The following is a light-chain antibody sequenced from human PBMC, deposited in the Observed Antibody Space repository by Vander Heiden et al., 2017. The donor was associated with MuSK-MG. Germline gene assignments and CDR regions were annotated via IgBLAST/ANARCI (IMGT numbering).Light chain of an antibody. V-gene: IGKV1-6*01. CDR1: QDVRND. J-gene: IGKJ2*01. CDR3: RQDENDPFT. Sequence: AIQMTQSPSSLSASVGDRVTIACRASQDVRNDLGWYQEKPGKAPKLLIYGISSLESGVPSRFSGDGSGTYFTLTITSLQPEDFATYYCRQDENDPFTFGQGTKLEIK. CDR2: GIS.